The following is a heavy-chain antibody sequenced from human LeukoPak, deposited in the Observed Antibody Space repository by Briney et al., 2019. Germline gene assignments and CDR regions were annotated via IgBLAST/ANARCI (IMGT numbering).Heavy chain of an antibody. J-gene: IGHJ4*02. D-gene: IGHD6-19*01. Sequence: GGSLRLSCAASGFTFSSYAMSWVRQAPGKGLEWVSGISGSGGSTYYADSVKGRSTISRDTSKNTLYLQMNSLRAEDTAVYYCAKSPGSSGWFFDYWGQGTLVTVSS. CDR3: AKSPGSSGWFFDY. CDR2: ISGSGGST. V-gene: IGHV3-23*01. CDR1: GFTFSSYA.